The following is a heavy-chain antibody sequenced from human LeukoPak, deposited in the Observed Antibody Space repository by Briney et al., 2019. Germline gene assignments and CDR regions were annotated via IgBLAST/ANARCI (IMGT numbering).Heavy chain of an antibody. CDR2: IYTSGST. V-gene: IGHV4-61*02. CDR1: GGSISSGSYY. J-gene: IGHJ4*02. D-gene: IGHD6-19*01. CDR3: ARQVAGIGLYYFDY. Sequence: PSQTLSLTCTVSGGSISSGSYYWSWIRQPAGKGLEWIGRIYTSGSTNYNPSLKSRVTISIDTSKNQFSLKLTSVTAADTAVYYCARQVAGIGLYYFDYWGQGTLVTVSS.